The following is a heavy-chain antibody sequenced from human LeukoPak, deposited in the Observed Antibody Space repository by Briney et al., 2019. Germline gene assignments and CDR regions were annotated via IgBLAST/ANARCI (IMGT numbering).Heavy chain of an antibody. Sequence: ASVKVSCKAFGYTFTRYDINWVRQAPGPGLEWMGWMNPNSGNTGYAQKFQGRVTMTRNTSISTAYMELSSLRSEDTAVYYCAIMGGYDPFDYWGQGTLVTVSS. D-gene: IGHD5-12*01. V-gene: IGHV1-8*01. CDR3: AIMGGYDPFDY. J-gene: IGHJ4*02. CDR2: MNPNSGNT. CDR1: GYTFTRYD.